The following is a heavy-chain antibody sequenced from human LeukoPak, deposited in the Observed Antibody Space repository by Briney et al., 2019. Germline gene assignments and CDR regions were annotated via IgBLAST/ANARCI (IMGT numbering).Heavy chain of an antibody. CDR1: GFTFSSYA. Sequence: GGSLRLSCAASGFTFSSYAMHWVRQAPGKGLEWVAVISYDGSNKYYADSVKGRSTISRDNSKNTLYLQMTSLRAEDTAVYYCARDPEPGYSYGLGYYYGMDVWGQGTTVTVSS. J-gene: IGHJ6*02. D-gene: IGHD5-18*01. CDR2: ISYDGSNK. CDR3: ARDPEPGYSYGLGYYYGMDV. V-gene: IGHV3-30*04.